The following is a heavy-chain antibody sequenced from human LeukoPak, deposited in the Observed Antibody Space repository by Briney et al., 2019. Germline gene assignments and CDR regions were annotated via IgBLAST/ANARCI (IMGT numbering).Heavy chain of an antibody. CDR1: GFIVSSNY. Sequence: GGSLRLSCAASGFIVSSNYMSWVRQAPGKGLEWVSVIYIGGSTYYADSVKGRFTISRDNSKNTLHLQMNSLRAEDTAVYYCARVRPRGYYDSSDYNFDYWGQGTLVTVSS. CDR3: ARVRPRGYYDSSDYNFDY. D-gene: IGHD3-22*01. CDR2: IYIGGST. V-gene: IGHV3-66*02. J-gene: IGHJ4*02.